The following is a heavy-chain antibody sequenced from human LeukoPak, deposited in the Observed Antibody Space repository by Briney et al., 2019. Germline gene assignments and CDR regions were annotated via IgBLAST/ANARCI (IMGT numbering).Heavy chain of an antibody. CDR2: ISGSGGST. J-gene: IGHJ4*02. CDR3: AKDPLAYCGGDCYPAPYFDY. D-gene: IGHD2-21*02. CDR1: GFTFSSYA. Sequence: GGSLRLSCAASGFTFSSYAMSWVRQAPGKGLEWVSAISGSGGSTYYADSVKGRFTISRDNSKNTLYLQMNSLRAEDTAVYYCAKDPLAYCGGDCYPAPYFDYWGQGTLVTVSS. V-gene: IGHV3-23*01.